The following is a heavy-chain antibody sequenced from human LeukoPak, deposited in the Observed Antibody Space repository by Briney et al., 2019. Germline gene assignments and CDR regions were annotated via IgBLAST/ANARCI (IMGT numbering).Heavy chain of an antibody. V-gene: IGHV1-2*02. CDR3: ATSGSFDP. CDR2: INPNSGGT. CDR1: GHTFTGYY. Sequence: ASVRVSCKPSGHTFTGYYIHWVRQAPGQGLEWMGRINPNSGGTYYIQKFPGRVTMTRDTSITTAYMELSGLTSDDTAVYYCATSGSFDPWGQGTLVTVSS. J-gene: IGHJ5*02.